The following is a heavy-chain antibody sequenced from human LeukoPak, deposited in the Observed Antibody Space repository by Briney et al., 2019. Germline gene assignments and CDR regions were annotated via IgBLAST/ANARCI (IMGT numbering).Heavy chain of an antibody. D-gene: IGHD6-13*01. CDR1: GGSISSSSYY. CDR3: ARNLYSSSWFDLASEGYYYYMDV. CDR2: IYYSGST. Sequence: NPSETLSLTCTVSGGSISSSSYYWGWIRQPPGKGLEWIGSIYYSGSTYYNPSLKSRVTISVDTSKNQFSLKLSSVTAADTAVYYCARNLYSSSWFDLASEGYYYYMDVWGKGTTVTVSS. V-gene: IGHV4-39*07. J-gene: IGHJ6*03.